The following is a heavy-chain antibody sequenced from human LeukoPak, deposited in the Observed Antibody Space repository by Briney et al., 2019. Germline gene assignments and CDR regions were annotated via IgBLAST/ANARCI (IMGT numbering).Heavy chain of an antibody. Sequence: PWASVKVSCKASGGTFSSYAISWVRQAPGQGLEWMGRIIPILGIANYAQKFQGRVTITADKSTGTAYMELSSLRSEDTAVYYCARAPTGDSSGYYYWGQGTLVTVSS. D-gene: IGHD3-22*01. CDR2: IIPILGIA. J-gene: IGHJ4*02. CDR3: ARAPTGDSSGYYY. CDR1: GGTFSSYA. V-gene: IGHV1-69*04.